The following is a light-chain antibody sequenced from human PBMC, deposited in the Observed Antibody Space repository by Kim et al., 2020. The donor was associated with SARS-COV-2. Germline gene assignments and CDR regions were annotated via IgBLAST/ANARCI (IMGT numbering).Light chain of an antibody. Sequence: SPGESATLPCRARQSVSSYLAWYQQKPGQAPRLLIYDASNRATGIPARFSGSGSGTDFTLTISSLEPEDFAVYYCQQRSNWPPMYTFGQGTKLEI. CDR2: DAS. CDR1: QSVSSY. V-gene: IGKV3-11*01. CDR3: QQRSNWPPMYT. J-gene: IGKJ2*01.